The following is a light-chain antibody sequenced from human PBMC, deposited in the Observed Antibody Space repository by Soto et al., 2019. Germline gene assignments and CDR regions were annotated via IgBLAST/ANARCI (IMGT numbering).Light chain of an antibody. V-gene: IGKV3-15*01. CDR1: QGVSRK. CDR3: QPYNNWPLT. Sequence: DIVMTQSPATLSVAPGERVTLSCRASQGVSRKLAWYQQKPGQAPRLLIYDASTRATGIPVRFSGSGSGTEFTLTISSLQSEDFAVYYCQPYNNWPLTFGGGTKVDIK. J-gene: IGKJ4*01. CDR2: DAS.